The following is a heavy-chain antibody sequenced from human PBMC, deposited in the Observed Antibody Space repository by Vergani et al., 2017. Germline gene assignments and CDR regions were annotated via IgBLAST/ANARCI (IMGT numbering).Heavy chain of an antibody. J-gene: IGHJ5*02. CDR3: ARHSTVEWLVKLGWIDP. Sequence: QVQLQQWGPGLVTPSGTLSLTCAVYGDSISSDNWWNWVRQAPGKGLQWIGEIHRSRSTNYNPSLRRRVTISLDKSKNQFSLKLTSVTAADTAVYFCARHSTVEWLVKLGWIDPWGQGILVTVSS. V-gene: IGHV4-4*02. CDR1: GDSISSDNW. D-gene: IGHD6-19*01. CDR2: IHRSRST.